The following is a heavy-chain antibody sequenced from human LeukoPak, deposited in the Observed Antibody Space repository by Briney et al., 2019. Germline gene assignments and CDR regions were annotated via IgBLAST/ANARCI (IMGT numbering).Heavy chain of an antibody. CDR1: GFTFSSHS. V-gene: IGHV3-48*04. D-gene: IGHD5-12*01. J-gene: IGHJ4*02. Sequence: PGGSLRLSCAASGFTFSSHSINWVRQAPGKGLEWVSYIRSDTSTKYYADSVKGRFTISRDNAKNSVYLQMNSLRAEDTAVYYCTRDSGYEFDYWGQGTLVTVSS. CDR3: TRDSGYEFDY. CDR2: IRSDTSTK.